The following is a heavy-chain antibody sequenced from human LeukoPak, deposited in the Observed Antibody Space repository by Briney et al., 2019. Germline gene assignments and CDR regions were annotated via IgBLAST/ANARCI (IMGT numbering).Heavy chain of an antibody. J-gene: IGHJ6*03. D-gene: IGHD1-1*01. CDR3: ARDRLLEDRDYSYYYYMDV. CDR1: GYTFTSYD. CDR2: MNPNSGNT. Sequence: ASVKVSCKASGYTFTSYDINWVRQATGQGLEWMGWMNPNSGNTGYAQKFQGRVTMTRNTSISTAYMELSSLRSEDTAVYYCARDRLLEDRDYSYYYYMDVWGKGTTVTVSS. V-gene: IGHV1-8*01.